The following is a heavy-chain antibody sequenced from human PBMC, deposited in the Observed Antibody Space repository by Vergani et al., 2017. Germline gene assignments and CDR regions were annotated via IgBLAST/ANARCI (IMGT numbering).Heavy chain of an antibody. CDR3: ARDYSSSSGHNYYYYMDV. D-gene: IGHD6-6*01. V-gene: IGHV4-30-4*01. Sequence: QVQLQESGPGLVKPSQTLSLTCTVSGGSISSGDYYWSWIRQPPGKGLEWIGYIYYSGSTYYNPALKSRVTISVDTSKNQFSLKLSSVTAADTAVYYCARDYSSSSGHNYYYYMDVWGKGTTVTVSS. CDR2: IYYSGST. CDR1: GGSISSGDYY. J-gene: IGHJ6*03.